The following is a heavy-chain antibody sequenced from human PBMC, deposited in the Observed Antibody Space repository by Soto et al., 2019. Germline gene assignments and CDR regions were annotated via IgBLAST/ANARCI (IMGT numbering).Heavy chain of an antibody. J-gene: IGHJ4*02. D-gene: IGHD1-26*01. CDR1: GFTFSSYA. V-gene: IGHV3-30-3*01. Sequence: QVQLVEAGGGVVQPGRSLRLSCAASGFTFSSYAMHWVRQAPGKGLEWVAVISYDGSNKYYADSVKGRFTISRDNSKNTLYLQMNSLRAEDTAVYYCARADLGSYFDYWGQGTLVTVSS. CDR2: ISYDGSNK. CDR3: ARADLGSYFDY.